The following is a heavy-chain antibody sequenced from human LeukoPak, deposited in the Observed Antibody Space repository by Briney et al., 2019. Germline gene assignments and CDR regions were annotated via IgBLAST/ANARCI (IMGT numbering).Heavy chain of an antibody. CDR2: ISGSGGST. CDR1: GFTFSNYA. Sequence: PGGSLRLSCAASGFTFSNYAMSWVRQAPGKGLEWVSAISGSGGSTYYADSVKGRFTISRDNSKITLYLQMNSLRAEDTALYYCAKGGPSCLTTDCAQTFDCWGQGTLVTVYS. J-gene: IGHJ4*02. V-gene: IGHV3-23*01. CDR3: AKGGPSCLTTDCAQTFDC. D-gene: IGHD3-22*01.